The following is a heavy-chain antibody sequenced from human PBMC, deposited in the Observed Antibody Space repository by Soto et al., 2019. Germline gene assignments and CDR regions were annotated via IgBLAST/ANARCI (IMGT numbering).Heavy chain of an antibody. CDR1: GNTLTSFY. J-gene: IGHJ4*02. CDR2: LSPTTGGT. CDR3: ARPPGYVTDWYYFDT. D-gene: IGHD3-9*01. Sequence: WPSVKVSCKTSGNTLTSFYIHWVRQAPGQGLEWVGRLSPTTGGTNYAQHFQGRVTVTWDMSTFTAYMELSSLIYEDTAVYYCARPPGYVTDWYYFDTWGQGTQVTVSS. V-gene: IGHV1-2*02.